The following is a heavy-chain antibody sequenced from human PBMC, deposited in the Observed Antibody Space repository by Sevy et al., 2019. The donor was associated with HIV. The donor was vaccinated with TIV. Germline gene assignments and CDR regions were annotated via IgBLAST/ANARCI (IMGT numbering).Heavy chain of an antibody. CDR3: ARGKSGYGYALNY. CDR2: IHSDDTT. V-gene: IGHV3-66*01. D-gene: IGHD5-18*01. CDR1: GFTVNSNY. J-gene: IGHJ4*02. Sequence: GGSLRLSCAASGFTVNSNYMTWVRQAPGKGLEGVSVIHSDDTTYHADSVKDRCTISIDNFKNTLYLHMSSLRAEDTAVYYCARGKSGYGYALNYWGQGTLVTVSS.